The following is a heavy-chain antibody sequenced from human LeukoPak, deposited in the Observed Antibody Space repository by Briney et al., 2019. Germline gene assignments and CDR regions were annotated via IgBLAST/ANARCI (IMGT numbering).Heavy chain of an antibody. Sequence: GGSLRLSCAASGFTFSGYWMHWVRQAPGKGLEWLANINEDGSDKWYVDSVKGRFTISRDNGKNSLYMHLNNLRLEDTAVYYCVRGMSTPGIDHWGQGTLVIVSS. CDR1: GFTFSGYW. J-gene: IGHJ4*02. CDR2: INEDGSDK. CDR3: VRGMSTPGIDH. V-gene: IGHV3-7*03. D-gene: IGHD3-10*01.